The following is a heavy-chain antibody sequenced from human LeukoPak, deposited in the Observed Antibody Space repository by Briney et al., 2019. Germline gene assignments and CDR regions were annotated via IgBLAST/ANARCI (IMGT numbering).Heavy chain of an antibody. V-gene: IGHV4-59*01. CDR2: IYYSGNT. CDR3: ARKPIVVVPAADWYFDL. Sequence: PSETLSLTCTVSGGSISNYYWSWIRQPPGKGLEWIGYIYYSGNTNYNPSLKSRVTISVDTSKNQFSLKLSSVTAADTAVYYCARKPIVVVPAADWYFDLWGRGTLVTVSS. CDR1: GGSISNYY. D-gene: IGHD2-2*01. J-gene: IGHJ2*01.